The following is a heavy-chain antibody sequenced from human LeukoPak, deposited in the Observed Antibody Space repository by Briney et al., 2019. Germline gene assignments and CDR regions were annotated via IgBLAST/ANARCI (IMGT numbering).Heavy chain of an antibody. CDR2: INSDGSST. J-gene: IGHJ4*02. CDR3: AHLLFSPYCGGDCYAATSDY. CDR1: GFTFSSYW. D-gene: IGHD2-21*02. Sequence: PGGSLRLSCAASGFTFSSYWMHWVRQAPGKGLVWVSRINSDGSSTSYADSVKGRFTISRDNAKNTLYLQMNSLRAEDTAVYCCAHLLFSPYCGGDCYAATSDYWGQGTLVTVSS. V-gene: IGHV3-74*01.